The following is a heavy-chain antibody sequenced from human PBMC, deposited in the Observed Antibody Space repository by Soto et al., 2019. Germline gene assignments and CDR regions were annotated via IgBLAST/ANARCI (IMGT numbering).Heavy chain of an antibody. J-gene: IGHJ6*02. Sequence: PSETLSLTCTVSGVSIRSSSYYWGWIRQPPGKGLEWIGSIYYSGSTYYNPSLKSRVTISVDTSKNQFSLKLSSVTAADTAVYYCARQGGWYYYGMDVWGQGTTVT. D-gene: IGHD2-15*01. V-gene: IGHV4-39*01. CDR1: GVSIRSSSYY. CDR3: ARQGGWYYYGMDV. CDR2: IYYSGST.